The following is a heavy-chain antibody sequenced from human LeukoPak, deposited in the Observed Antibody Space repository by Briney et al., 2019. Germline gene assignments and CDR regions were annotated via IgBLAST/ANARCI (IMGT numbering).Heavy chain of an antibody. V-gene: IGHV3-48*01. J-gene: IGHJ4*02. CDR1: GLIFSFYS. Sequence: SGGSQRLSCAASGLIFSFYSINWARQAPGKGLEWVSYIDTSRRTTYYAASVKGRFTISRDNAKNSLYLQMDSLRAEDTAVYYCARLLSSGWYGTFDYWGQGTLVTVSS. CDR3: ARLLSSGWYGTFDY. CDR2: IDTSRRTT. D-gene: IGHD6-19*01.